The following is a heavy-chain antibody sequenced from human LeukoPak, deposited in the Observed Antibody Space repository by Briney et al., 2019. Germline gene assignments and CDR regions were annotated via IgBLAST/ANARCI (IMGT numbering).Heavy chain of an antibody. CDR1: GFAFDDYA. V-gene: IGHV3-9*01. Sequence: LTGGSLRLSCAASGFAFDDYAMHWVRQAPGKGLEWVSGISWNSGSIGYADSVKGRFTISRDNAKNSLYLQMNSLRAEDTALYYCAEDTDGAAAGTTWGHWGQGTLVTVSS. J-gene: IGHJ4*02. D-gene: IGHD6-13*01. CDR2: ISWNSGSI. CDR3: AEDTDGAAAGTTWGH.